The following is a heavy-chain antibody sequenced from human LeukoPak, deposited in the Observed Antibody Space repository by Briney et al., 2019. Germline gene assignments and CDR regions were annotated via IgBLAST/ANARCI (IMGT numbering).Heavy chain of an antibody. D-gene: IGHD6-13*01. Sequence: GGSLRLSCAASGFTFSSYAMSWVRQAPGKGLEWVSAISGSGGSTYYADSVKGRFTISRDNSKNTLYLQMNSLSAEDTAVYYCARDGAGEDSSWYTGYYYYYGMDVWGQGTTVTVSS. J-gene: IGHJ6*02. CDR1: GFTFSSYA. V-gene: IGHV3-23*01. CDR2: ISGSGGST. CDR3: ARDGAGEDSSWYTGYYYYYGMDV.